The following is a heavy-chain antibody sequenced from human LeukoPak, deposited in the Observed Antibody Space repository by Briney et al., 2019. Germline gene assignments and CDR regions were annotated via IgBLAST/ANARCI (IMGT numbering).Heavy chain of an antibody. D-gene: IGHD4-17*01. CDR3: ARDPYDYGDHDAFDI. CDR2: IYTSGNT. J-gene: IGHJ3*02. Sequence: SETLSLTCTVSGGSISSYYWSWIRQPAGKGLEWIGRIYTSGNTNYNPSLKSRVTMSVDTSKNQFSLKLSSVTAADTAVYYCARDPYDYGDHDAFDIWGQGTMVTVS. CDR1: GGSISSYY. V-gene: IGHV4-4*07.